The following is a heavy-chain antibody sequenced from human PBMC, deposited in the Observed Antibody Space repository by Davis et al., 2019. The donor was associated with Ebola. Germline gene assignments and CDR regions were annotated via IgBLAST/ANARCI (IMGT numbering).Heavy chain of an antibody. J-gene: IGHJ4*02. D-gene: IGHD6-13*01. CDR1: GGSISSYY. Sequence: PSETLSLTCTVSGGSISSYYWSWIRQPPGKGLEWIGYIYYSGSTNYNPSLKSRVTISVDTSKNQFSLKLSSVTAADTAVYYCARVGVSSWPHFDYWGQGTLVTVSS. V-gene: IGHV4-59*12. CDR3: ARVGVSSWPHFDY. CDR2: IYYSGST.